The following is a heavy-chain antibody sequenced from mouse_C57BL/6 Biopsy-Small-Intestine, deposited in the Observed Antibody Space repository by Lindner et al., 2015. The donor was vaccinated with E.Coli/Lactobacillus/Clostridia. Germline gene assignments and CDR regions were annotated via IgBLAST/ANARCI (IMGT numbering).Heavy chain of an antibody. J-gene: IGHJ2*01. V-gene: IGHV14-2*01. D-gene: IGHD1-1*01. CDR1: GFNIKDDY. CDR2: IDHEDGDT. CDR3: ASYYGSTHFDY. Sequence: VQLQESGAELVRPGASVKLSCTTSGFNIKDDYMHWVKQRPEQGLEWIGWIDHEDGDTEYAPKFQGKATITADTSSNTAYLQLSSLTTEDSAIYYCASYYGSTHFDYWGQGTTLTVSS.